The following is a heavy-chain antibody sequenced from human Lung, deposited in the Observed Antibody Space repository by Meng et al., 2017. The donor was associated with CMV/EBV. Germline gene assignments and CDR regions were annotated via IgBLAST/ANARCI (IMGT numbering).Heavy chain of an antibody. CDR2: IGATAGGT. J-gene: IGHJ4*02. Sequence: SVCTCSSYGMSWVRQAAGKGLEWVSAIGATAGGTYYADSVKGRFTISRDNAKNTLYLQMNSLRAEDTAVYYCAKYSAVGERLYYFDYWGQGTLVTVSS. V-gene: IGHV3-23*01. CDR1: VCTCSSYG. D-gene: IGHD2-21*01. CDR3: AKYSAVGERLYYFDY.